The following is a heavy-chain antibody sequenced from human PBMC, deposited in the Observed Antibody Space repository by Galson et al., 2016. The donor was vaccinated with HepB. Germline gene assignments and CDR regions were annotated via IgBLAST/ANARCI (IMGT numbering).Heavy chain of an antibody. V-gene: IGHV3-53*01. CDR1: GFTVSTNY. D-gene: IGHD6-25*01. CDR2: IYSGGNT. CDR3: AARAAAAPK. Sequence: SCAASGFTVSTNYMSWVRQAPGKGLEWVSIIYSGGNTNYADSVKGRFTISRHDSKTILYLQMNSLRPEDTAVYYCAARAAAAPKWGQGTLVTVSS. J-gene: IGHJ4*02.